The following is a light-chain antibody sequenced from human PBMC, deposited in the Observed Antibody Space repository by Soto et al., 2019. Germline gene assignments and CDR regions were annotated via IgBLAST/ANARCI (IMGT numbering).Light chain of an antibody. CDR3: QQYGSSSYT. CDR1: QSVSISS. V-gene: IGKV3-20*01. CDR2: SAS. J-gene: IGKJ2*01. Sequence: IVLTQSPGTLSLSPGERATLSCRASQSVSISSLAWYQQKPGQAPRLLIYSASSRATGIPDRFSGSGSGTDFTLTISRLEPEDFAVYYCQQYGSSSYTFGQGTNLEIK.